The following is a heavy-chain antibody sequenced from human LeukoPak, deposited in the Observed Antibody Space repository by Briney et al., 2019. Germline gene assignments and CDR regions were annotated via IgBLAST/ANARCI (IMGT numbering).Heavy chain of an antibody. CDR1: GFTFSSYG. J-gene: IGHJ2*01. Sequence: GGSLRLSCAASGFTFSSYGMHWVRQAPGKGLEWVAFIRYDGSNTYYVDSVKGRFTISRDNSKNTLYLQMNSLRAEDTAVYYCAKDPTTTTVTRPIGDWYFDLWGRGTLVTVSS. V-gene: IGHV3-30*02. CDR2: IRYDGSNT. D-gene: IGHD4-17*01. CDR3: AKDPTTTTVTRPIGDWYFDL.